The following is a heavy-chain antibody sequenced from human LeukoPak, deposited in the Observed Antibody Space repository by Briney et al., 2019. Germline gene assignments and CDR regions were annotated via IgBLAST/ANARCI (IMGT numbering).Heavy chain of an antibody. CDR3: ARRGITISGVLVYHYSGLDV. CDR1: GFTFSSHW. J-gene: IGHJ6*02. CDR2: IKEDGSEK. D-gene: IGHD3-3*01. V-gene: IGHV3-7*01. Sequence: GGSLRLSCAGSGFTFSSHWMNWVRQAPGKGLEWVASIKEDGSEKHYVDSVSGRFTISRDNAKNSLHLQMRSLRAEDTAVYYCARRGITISGVLVYHYSGLDVWGQGTTVTVSS.